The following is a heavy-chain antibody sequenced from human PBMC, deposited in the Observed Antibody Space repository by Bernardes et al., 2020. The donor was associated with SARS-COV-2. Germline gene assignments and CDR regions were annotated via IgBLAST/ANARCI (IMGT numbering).Heavy chain of an antibody. J-gene: IGHJ4*02. CDR1: GFTFSSYA. CDR3: AKEKMGQLWFRNFGY. Sequence: GGSLRLSCAASGFTFSSYAMSWVRQAPGKGLEWVSVISGSGGSKYSADSVKGRFTISRDNSENTLYLHMNSLRAEDTAVYYCAKEKMGQLWFRNFGYWGQGTLVTVSS. CDR2: ISGSGGSK. V-gene: IGHV3-23*01. D-gene: IGHD5-18*01.